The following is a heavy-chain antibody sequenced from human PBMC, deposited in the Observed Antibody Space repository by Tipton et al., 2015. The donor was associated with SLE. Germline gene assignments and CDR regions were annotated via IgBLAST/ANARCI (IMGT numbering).Heavy chain of an antibody. CDR3: TWGVGARGSNLDY. Sequence: TLSLTCTVSGGSISSYYWSWIRQPAGKGLEWIGYIYISGRTNYNPSLKSRVTISADTSKNQFSLKLSSVTAADTAVYYCTWGVGARGSNLDYWGQGSLVTVSS. CDR1: GGSISSYY. V-gene: IGHV4-4*09. D-gene: IGHD1-26*01. CDR2: IYISGRT. J-gene: IGHJ4*02.